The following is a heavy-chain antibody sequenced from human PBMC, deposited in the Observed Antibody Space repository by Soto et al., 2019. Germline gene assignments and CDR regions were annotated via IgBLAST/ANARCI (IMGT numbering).Heavy chain of an antibody. V-gene: IGHV4-4*02. D-gene: IGHD1-26*01. Sequence: QVQLQESGPGVVKPSGTLSLTCAVSGGSISSSTWWTWVRQSPGQGLAWIGESYHSGTTNYNPSLKSRASITLDKSKSNFSLKLTSVTAADTAVYYCAGGGGATDVAYFYYYGLNVWGPGTTATVSS. CDR3: AGGGGATDVAYFYYYGLNV. CDR2: SYHSGTT. CDR1: GGSISSSTW. J-gene: IGHJ6*02.